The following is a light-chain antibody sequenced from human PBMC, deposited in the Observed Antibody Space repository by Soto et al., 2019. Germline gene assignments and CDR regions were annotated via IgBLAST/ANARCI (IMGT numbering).Light chain of an antibody. Sequence: SYELTQPLSVSVALGQTATITCEGNNIGSRILHWYQQKPGQAPLLVIYRDTNRPSGIPEPFSASKSRNTATLTISRVQAGDEADYYCQVWDSSTVIFGGGTKVTVL. V-gene: IGLV3-9*01. CDR3: QVWDSSTVI. CDR2: RDT. CDR1: NIGSRI. J-gene: IGLJ2*01.